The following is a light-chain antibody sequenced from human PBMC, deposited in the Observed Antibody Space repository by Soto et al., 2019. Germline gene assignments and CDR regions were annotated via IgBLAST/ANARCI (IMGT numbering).Light chain of an antibody. V-gene: IGKV1-8*01. J-gene: IGKJ1*01. CDR2: AAS. CDR3: QQYYSYPGT. CDR1: QGISSY. Sequence: AIRMTQSPSSFSASTGDGVTITCRASQGISSYLAWYQQKPGKAPKLLIYAASTLQSGVPSRFSGSESGTDFTLTISGLQSEDFATYYCQQYYSYPGTFGQGTKVEIK.